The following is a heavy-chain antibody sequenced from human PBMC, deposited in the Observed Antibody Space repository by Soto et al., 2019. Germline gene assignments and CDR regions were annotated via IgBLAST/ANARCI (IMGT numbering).Heavy chain of an antibody. J-gene: IGHJ4*02. D-gene: IGHD3-16*01. CDR3: VHKGGGDRILDY. CDR2: IYWDDYK. V-gene: IGHV2-5*02. Sequence: QITLKESGPALVKPTQTLTLTCTFSGFSLSTSGVGVGWIRQPPGEALEWLALIYWDDYKHFSPSLESRLTITQDTSKNQGVLTMTNMDPVDTATYYCVHKGGGDRILDYWGQGTLVTVSS. CDR1: GFSLSTSGVG.